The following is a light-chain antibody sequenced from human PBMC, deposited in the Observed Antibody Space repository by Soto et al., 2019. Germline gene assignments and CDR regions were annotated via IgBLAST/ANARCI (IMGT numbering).Light chain of an antibody. CDR1: PSVTNY. CDR2: GAR. V-gene: IGKV3-20*01. Sequence: EIVLTQSPGTLSLSPVDRATLSCRASPSVTNYLAWYQQKPGQAPRLLIYGARTRATGVPDRFSASGSGTDISLTISRLEPEDVAVYYCQQYGTSPWTFGQGTKVDIK. J-gene: IGKJ1*01. CDR3: QQYGTSPWT.